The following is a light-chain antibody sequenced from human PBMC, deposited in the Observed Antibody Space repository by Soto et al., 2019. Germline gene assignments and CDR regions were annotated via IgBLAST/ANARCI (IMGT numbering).Light chain of an antibody. J-gene: IGKJ1*01. V-gene: IGKV3-20*01. CDR2: GAS. CDR1: QSVSSSY. Sequence: EIVMTQSQATLPVSLGERATLSCRASQSVSSSYLAWYQQKPGQAPRLLIYGASSRATGIPDRFSGSGSGTDFTLTISRLEPEDFAVYYCQQYGSSPGTFGQGTKVDIK. CDR3: QQYGSSPGT.